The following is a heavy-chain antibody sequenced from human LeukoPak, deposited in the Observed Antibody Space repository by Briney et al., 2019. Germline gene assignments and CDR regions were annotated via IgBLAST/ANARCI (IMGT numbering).Heavy chain of an antibody. CDR1: GGSISSGGYS. Sequence: SQTLSLTCTVSGGSISSGGYSWSWIRQPPGKGLEWIGYIYHSGSTYYNPSLKSRVTISVDRSKNQFSLKLSSVTAADTAVYYCASGSPRMSYDSSGYYSDAFDIWGQGTMVTVSS. CDR3: ASGSPRMSYDSSGYYSDAFDI. V-gene: IGHV4-30-2*01. CDR2: IYHSGST. J-gene: IGHJ3*02. D-gene: IGHD3-22*01.